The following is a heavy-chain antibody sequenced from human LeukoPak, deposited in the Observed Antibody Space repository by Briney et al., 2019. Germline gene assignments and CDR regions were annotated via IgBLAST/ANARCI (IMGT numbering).Heavy chain of an antibody. D-gene: IGHD1-26*01. Sequence: PGGSLRLSCAATGFPFSSYAMHWGRQAPGNGLEWVAVISYDGSNKYYADSVNGGFTISRYNSKNTLYLQMNSLRAEDTAVYYCAREGAEQAFDIWGQGTMVTVSS. J-gene: IGHJ3*02. CDR2: ISYDGSNK. V-gene: IGHV3-30-3*01. CDR1: GFPFSSYA. CDR3: AREGAEQAFDI.